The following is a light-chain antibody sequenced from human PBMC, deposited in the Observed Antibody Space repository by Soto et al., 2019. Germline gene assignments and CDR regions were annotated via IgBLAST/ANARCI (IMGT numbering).Light chain of an antibody. Sequence: QSALAQPASVSGSPGQPITISCTGTSSDVGGFDYVSWYQQYPGKAPRLIINEVNHRPLGVSDRFSGSKSGNTASLTISRLLPEDEADYYCGSYTTTTTQVFGGGTKVTVL. CDR3: GSYTTTTTQV. V-gene: IGLV2-14*01. CDR1: SSDVGGFDY. CDR2: EVN. J-gene: IGLJ3*02.